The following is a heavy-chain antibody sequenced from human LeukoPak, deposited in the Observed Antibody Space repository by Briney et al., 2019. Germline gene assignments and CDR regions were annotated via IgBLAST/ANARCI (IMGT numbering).Heavy chain of an antibody. CDR2: ISSSSSYI. CDR1: GFTFSSYS. J-gene: IGHJ6*03. Sequence: GGSLRPSCAASGFTFSSYSMNWVRQAPGKGLEWVSSISSSSSYIYYADSVKGRFTISRDNAKNSLYLQMNSLRAEDTAVYYCARGFCSSTSCYYYYYMDVWGKGTTVTVSS. V-gene: IGHV3-21*01. CDR3: ARGFCSSTSCYYYYYMDV. D-gene: IGHD2-2*01.